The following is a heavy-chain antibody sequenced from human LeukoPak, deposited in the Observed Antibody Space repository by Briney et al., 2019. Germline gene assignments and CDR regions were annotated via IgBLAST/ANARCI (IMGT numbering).Heavy chain of an antibody. CDR1: GGSISSYY. J-gene: IGHJ4*02. Sequence: SETLSLTCTVSGGSISSYYWSWIRQPPGKGLEWIGYIYYSGYTNYNPSLKSRVTISVDTSKNQFSLKLSSVTAADTAMYYCARYYIEGRCFDYWGQGTLVTVSS. D-gene: IGHD3-10*01. CDR2: IYYSGYT. CDR3: ARYYIEGRCFDY. V-gene: IGHV4-59*01.